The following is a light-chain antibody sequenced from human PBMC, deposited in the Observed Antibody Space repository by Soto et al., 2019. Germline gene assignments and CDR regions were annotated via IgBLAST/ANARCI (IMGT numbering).Light chain of an antibody. CDR2: GAS. CDR1: QSVSSSH. V-gene: IGKV3-20*01. Sequence: EIVLTQSPGTLSLSPGERATLSCRASQSVSSSHLVWYQQKPGQAPRLLIYGASSRATGIPDRFSGSGSGTDFSLIISRLEPEDFAVYYCQQYDLAPWTFGQGTKVEIK. J-gene: IGKJ1*01. CDR3: QQYDLAPWT.